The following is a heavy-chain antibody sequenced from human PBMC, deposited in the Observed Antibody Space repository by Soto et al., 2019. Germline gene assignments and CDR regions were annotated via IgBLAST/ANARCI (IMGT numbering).Heavy chain of an antibody. CDR2: ISYDGSNK. D-gene: IGHD6-25*01. J-gene: IGHJ4*02. Sequence: ESGGGVVPPGRSLRLSCAASGFTFSSYAMHWVRQAPGKGLEWVAVISYDGSNKYYADSVKGRFTISRDNSKNTLYLQMNSLRAEDTAVYYCARDPHGSYFDYWGQGTLVTVSS. CDR3: ARDPHGSYFDY. CDR1: GFTFSSYA. V-gene: IGHV3-30-3*01.